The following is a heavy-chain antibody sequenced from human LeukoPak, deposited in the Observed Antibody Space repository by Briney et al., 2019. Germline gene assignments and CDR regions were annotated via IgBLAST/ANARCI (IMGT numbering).Heavy chain of an antibody. CDR3: ARHSDVIGAI. J-gene: IGHJ4*02. V-gene: IGHV5-51*01. CDR2: IYPRDSDT. CDR1: GYTFTHQW. D-gene: IGHD3-10*01. Sequence: GESLKISCKASGYTFTHQWIGWMRQKSGRGLEWMGIIYPRDSDTRYSTSFQGHVSISADTSINTAYLEWSRLEASDTAIYYCARHSDVIGAIWGQGTLVTVSS.